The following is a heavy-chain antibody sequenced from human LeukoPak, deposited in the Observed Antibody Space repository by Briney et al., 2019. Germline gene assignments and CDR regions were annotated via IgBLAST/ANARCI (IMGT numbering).Heavy chain of an antibody. CDR3: ARDISGYTYGHDAFDI. J-gene: IGHJ3*02. V-gene: IGHV3-48*04. D-gene: IGHD5-18*01. CDR1: GFTFSSYS. Sequence: GGSLRLSCAASGFTFSSYSMNWVRQAPGKGLEWVSYISASSSTIYYADSVKGRFTISRDNAKNSLCLQLNTLRAEDTAIYYCARDISGYTYGHDAFDIWGQGTMVTVSS. CDR2: ISASSSTI.